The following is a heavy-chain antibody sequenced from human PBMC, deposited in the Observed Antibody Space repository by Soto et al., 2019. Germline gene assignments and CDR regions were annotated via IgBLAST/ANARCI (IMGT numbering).Heavy chain of an antibody. Sequence: SVKVSCKASGGTFSSYAIGWVRQAPGQGLEWMGGIIPIFGTANYAQKFQGRVTITADESTSTAYMELSSLRSEDTAVYYCARKAVAGNFGLDYWGQGNLVTVSS. V-gene: IGHV1-69*13. CDR3: ARKAVAGNFGLDY. D-gene: IGHD6-19*01. CDR1: GGTFSSYA. CDR2: IIPIFGTA. J-gene: IGHJ4*02.